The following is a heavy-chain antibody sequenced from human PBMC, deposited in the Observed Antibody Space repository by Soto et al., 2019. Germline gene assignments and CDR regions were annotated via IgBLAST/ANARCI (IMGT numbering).Heavy chain of an antibody. CDR1: GASISSGGYS. Sequence: PSETLSLTCAVSGASISSGGYSWSWIRQPPGKGLEWIGYIYHSGSTYYNPSLKSRVTISVDRSKNQFSLKLSSVTAADTAVYYCARGMTTVTTLDYWGQGTLVT. CDR2: IYHSGST. V-gene: IGHV4-30-2*01. CDR3: ARGMTTVTTLDY. D-gene: IGHD4-4*01. J-gene: IGHJ4*02.